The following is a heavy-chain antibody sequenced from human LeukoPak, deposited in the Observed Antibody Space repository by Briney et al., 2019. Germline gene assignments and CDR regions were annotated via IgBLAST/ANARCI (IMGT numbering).Heavy chain of an antibody. J-gene: IGHJ4*02. Sequence: IKYDGSEEHYVDSVKGRFTISRDNAKNSLYLQMNGLRAEDTAVYYCARGKTSVTTFGYWGQGTLVTVSS. D-gene: IGHD4-17*01. CDR3: ARGKTSVTTFGY. V-gene: IGHV3-7*03. CDR2: IKYDGSEE.